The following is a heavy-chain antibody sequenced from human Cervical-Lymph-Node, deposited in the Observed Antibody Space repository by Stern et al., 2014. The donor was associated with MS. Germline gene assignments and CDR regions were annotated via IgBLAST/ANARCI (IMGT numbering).Heavy chain of an antibody. CDR3: ARQRYFDY. J-gene: IGHJ4*02. CDR1: GYTFTSYW. V-gene: IGHV5-51*01. CDR2: IFPGGSDI. Sequence: VQLVQSGPEVKRPGESLKISCQASGYTFTSYWIGWVRQMPGKGLEWIAIIFPGGSDIRYSPSFQGQVTISAGKSSSTAYLQWNNLKASDTAIYYCARQRYFDYWGQGTLVTVSS.